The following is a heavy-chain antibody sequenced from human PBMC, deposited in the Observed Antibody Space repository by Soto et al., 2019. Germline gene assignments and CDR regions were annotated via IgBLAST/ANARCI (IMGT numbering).Heavy chain of an antibody. D-gene: IGHD4-17*01. CDR3: ARVTMVIRDSDHFGVDV. CDR2: ISHTGTT. J-gene: IGHJ6*02. V-gene: IGHV4-38-2*02. Sequence: SETLSLTXLVSGFPISSPYSWGWIRQPPGKGLEWIGSISHTGTTSYSPSLTSRVSISVDTSKNQVSLKLTSVTAADTAVYFCARVTMVIRDSDHFGVDVWGHGTTVTVSS. CDR1: GFPISSPYS.